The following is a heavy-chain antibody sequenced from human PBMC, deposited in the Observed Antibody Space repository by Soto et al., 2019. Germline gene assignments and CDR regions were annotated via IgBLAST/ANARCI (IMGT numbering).Heavy chain of an antibody. CDR2: MSGTGGST. J-gene: IGHJ3*02. D-gene: IGHD6-19*01. V-gene: IGHV3-23*01. CDR3: AKDISDKWLDDAFDI. CDR1: GFTFSSYA. Sequence: EVQLLESGGGLVQPGGSLRLSCAASGFTFSSYAMSWVRQAPGKGLEWVSGMSGTGGSTHYADSAKGRFTISRDNSXXTLYLQMHSLRAEDTAVYYCAKDISDKWLDDAFDIWGQGTMVTVSS.